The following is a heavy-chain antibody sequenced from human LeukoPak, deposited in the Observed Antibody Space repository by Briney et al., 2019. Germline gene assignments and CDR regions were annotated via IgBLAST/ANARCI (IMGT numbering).Heavy chain of an antibody. CDR3: ARDTAAADPYYFDY. V-gene: IGHV1-2*02. CDR1: GYTFTGYY. J-gene: IGHJ4*02. Sequence: ASVKVSCKASGYTFTGYYMHWVRQAPGQGLECMGWINPNSGGTNYAQKFQGRVTMTRDTSISTAYMELSRLRSDDTAVYYCARDTAAADPYYFDYWGQGTLVTVSS. D-gene: IGHD6-13*01. CDR2: INPNSGGT.